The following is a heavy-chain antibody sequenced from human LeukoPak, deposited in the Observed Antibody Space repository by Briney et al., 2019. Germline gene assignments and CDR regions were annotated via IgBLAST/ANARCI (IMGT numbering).Heavy chain of an antibody. J-gene: IGHJ4*02. V-gene: IGHV3-23*01. CDR3: AKGGSYAPLDY. Sequence: GVSLRLSCTASGFTFSSSAMTWVRQAPGKGLEWVSAISDSGGDSIYTDSVKDRFTISRDNSKNTLYLQMNSLRAEDTAAYYCAKGGSYAPLDYWGQGTLVTVSS. CDR2: ISDSGGDS. D-gene: IGHD1-26*01. CDR1: GFTFSSSA.